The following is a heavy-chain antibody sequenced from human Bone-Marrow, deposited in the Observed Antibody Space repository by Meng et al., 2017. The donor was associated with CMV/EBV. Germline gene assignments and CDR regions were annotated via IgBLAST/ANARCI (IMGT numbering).Heavy chain of an antibody. Sequence: SETLSLTCAVYGGSFSGYYWSWIRQPPGKGLEWIGEINHSGSTNYNPSLKSRVTISVDTSKNQFSLKLSSVTAADTAVYYCARGVTTIFGVVMGTGGYYYYGMDVWGQGTTVTVSS. CDR3: ARGVTTIFGVVMGTGGYYYYGMDV. J-gene: IGHJ6*02. CDR2: INHSGST. D-gene: IGHD3-3*01. V-gene: IGHV4-34*01. CDR1: GGSFSGYY.